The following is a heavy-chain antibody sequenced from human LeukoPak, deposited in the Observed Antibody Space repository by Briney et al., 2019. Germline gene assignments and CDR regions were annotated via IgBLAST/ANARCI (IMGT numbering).Heavy chain of an antibody. J-gene: IGHJ3*02. D-gene: IGHD4-17*01. CDR2: IYHSGST. CDR3: ARDTGLAAFDI. CDR1: GYSISSGYY. Sequence: SETLSLTCTVSGYSISSGYYWGWIRQPPGKGLEWIGEIYHSGSTNYNPSLKSRVTISVDKSKNQFSLKLSSVTAADTAVYYCARDTGLAAFDIWGQGTMVTVSS. V-gene: IGHV4-38-2*02.